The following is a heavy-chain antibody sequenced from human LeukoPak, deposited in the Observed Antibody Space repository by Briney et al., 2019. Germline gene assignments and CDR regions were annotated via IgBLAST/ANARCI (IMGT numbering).Heavy chain of an antibody. CDR3: ARRSKPSRSITMVRGVLDY. CDR2: IIPILGIA. V-gene: IGHV1-69*04. D-gene: IGHD3-10*01. J-gene: IGHJ4*02. Sequence: GASVKVSCKASGGTFSSYAISWVRQAPGQGLEWMGRIIPILGIANYAQKFQGRVTMTRDTSTSTVYMELSSLRSEDTAVYYCARRSKPSRSITMVRGVLDYWGQGTLVTVSS. CDR1: GGTFSSYA.